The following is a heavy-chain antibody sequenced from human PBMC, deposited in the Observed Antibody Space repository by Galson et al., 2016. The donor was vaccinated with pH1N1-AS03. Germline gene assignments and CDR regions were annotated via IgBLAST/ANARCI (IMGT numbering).Heavy chain of an antibody. Sequence: ETLSLTCAVSGYSISSGYYWGWIRQPPGRGLEWIESIYHSGSTYYNPSLMSRVTISVDTSKNRFSLKVTSVTAADTAVYYCARVGKYFDFWSGYSDFDYWGQGTLVTVSS. CDR2: IYHSGST. J-gene: IGHJ4*02. D-gene: IGHD3-3*01. V-gene: IGHV4-38-2*01. CDR3: ARVGKYFDFWSGYSDFDY. CDR1: GYSISSGYY.